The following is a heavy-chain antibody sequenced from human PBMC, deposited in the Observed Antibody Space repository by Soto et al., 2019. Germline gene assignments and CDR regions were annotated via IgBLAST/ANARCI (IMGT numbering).Heavy chain of an antibody. CDR2: ISHDGINK. Sequence: QVRLVESGGGVVQPGRSLRLSCTASGFSFSSYAMYWFRQPPGKGLEWVAVISHDGINKHYADSVKGRVTVSRDNSNHYLDLQLNSLRGEDTAMYYCARDMYSSDYFVKWFGPWGQGTLVAVSS. J-gene: IGHJ5*02. CDR3: ARDMYSSDYFVKWFGP. CDR1: GFSFSSYA. D-gene: IGHD6-19*01. V-gene: IGHV3-30-3*01.